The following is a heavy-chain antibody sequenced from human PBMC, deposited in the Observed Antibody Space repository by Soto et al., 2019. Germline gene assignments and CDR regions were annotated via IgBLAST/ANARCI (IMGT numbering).Heavy chain of an antibody. CDR3: ARSPAYGAYVNLHT. CDR2: IYTTRSP. CDR1: GDSVSKYY. Sequence: SETLSLTCTVSGDSVSKYYWNWIRQPAGRGLEWIGRIYTTRSPNYNPSIKSRVTMSVDTSKNQFSLKLNLSSVTAADTAVYYCARSPAYGAYVNLHTWGQGTLVTVSS. J-gene: IGHJ5*02. V-gene: IGHV4-4*07. D-gene: IGHD4-17*01.